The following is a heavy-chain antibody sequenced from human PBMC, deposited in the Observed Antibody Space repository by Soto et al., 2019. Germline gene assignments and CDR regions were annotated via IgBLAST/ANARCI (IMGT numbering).Heavy chain of an antibody. CDR1: GHTFTSYD. D-gene: IGHD3-16*01. V-gene: IGHV1-18*01. CDR2: INANSGST. CDR3: ARDGGGGALHEFDP. Sequence: ASVKVSCKASGHTFTSYDISWVRQAPGQGLEWMGWINANSGSTNSAQKLQGRVTMTRDTSTSTAYMELSRLRSDDTAVYYCARDGGGGALHEFDPWGQGTLVTVSS. J-gene: IGHJ5*02.